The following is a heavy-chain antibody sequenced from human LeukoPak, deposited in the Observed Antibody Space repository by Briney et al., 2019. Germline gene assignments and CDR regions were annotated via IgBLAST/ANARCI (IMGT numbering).Heavy chain of an antibody. CDR3: ARVRLGCSGGSCDLTLDY. CDR1: GYTFTGYY. D-gene: IGHD2-15*01. V-gene: IGHV1-2*06. Sequence: ASVKVSCKASGYTFTGYYMHWVRQAPGQGLEWMGRINPNSGGTNYAQKFQGRVTMTRDTSISTAYMELSRLRPDDTAVYYCARVRLGCSGGSCDLTLDYWGQGTLVTVSS. CDR2: INPNSGGT. J-gene: IGHJ4*02.